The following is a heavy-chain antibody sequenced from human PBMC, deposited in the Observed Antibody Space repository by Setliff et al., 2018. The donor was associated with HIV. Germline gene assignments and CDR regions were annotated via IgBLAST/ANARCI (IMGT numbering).Heavy chain of an antibody. Sequence: GASGKVSCKASGYSFSSYGIGWVRLAPGQGLEWMGWMSTDNGNTNYAQKVQGRVTMTTDTGTRTAYMELRSLRSDDTAMYYCARMRGGHNIREGAFDIWGQGTMVTVSS. J-gene: IGHJ3*02. CDR2: MSTDNGNT. CDR3: ARMRGGHNIREGAFDI. D-gene: IGHD1-20*01. V-gene: IGHV1-18*01. CDR1: GYSFSSYG.